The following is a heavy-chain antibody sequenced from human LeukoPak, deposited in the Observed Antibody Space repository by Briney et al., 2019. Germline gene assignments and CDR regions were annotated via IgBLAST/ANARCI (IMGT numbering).Heavy chain of an antibody. V-gene: IGHV4-39*01. CDR3: ARHAIRYSSSWKSTFYYFDY. D-gene: IGHD6-13*01. Sequence: PSETLSLTCTVSGGSISSSSYYWGWIRQPPGKGLEWIGSIYYSGSTYYNPSLKSRVTISVDTSKNQFSLKLSSVTAADTAVYYCARHAIRYSSSWKSTFYYFDYWGQGTLVTVSS. CDR1: GGSISSSSYY. J-gene: IGHJ4*02. CDR2: IYYSGST.